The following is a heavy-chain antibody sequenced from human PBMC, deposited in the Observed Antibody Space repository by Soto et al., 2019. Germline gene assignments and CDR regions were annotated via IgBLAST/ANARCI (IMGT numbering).Heavy chain of an antibody. CDR1: GGSITSSNW. Sequence: SETLSLTCAISGGSITSSNWWSWVRQPPGKGLEWIGEIYHSERTNYNPSLESRVTISVDKSKNQLSLKVSSVTAADTAVYYCARMPFTYYSMDVWGQGTTVTVSS. CDR2: IYHSERT. V-gene: IGHV4-4*02. D-gene: IGHD2-2*01. CDR3: ARMPFTYYSMDV. J-gene: IGHJ6*02.